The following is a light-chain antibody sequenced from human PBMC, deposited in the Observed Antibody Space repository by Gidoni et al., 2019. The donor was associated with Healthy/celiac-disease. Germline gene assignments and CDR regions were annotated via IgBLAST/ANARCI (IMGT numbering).Light chain of an antibody. CDR3: QQYGSSPWT. V-gene: IGKV3-20*01. CDR1: QSVSSSY. Sequence: IVLTQSPGTLSLSPGERATLSCRASQSVSSSYLAWYQQKPGQAPRLLIYGASSRATGIPDRFSGSGSGTDFTLTISRLEPEDCAVYYCQQYGSSPWTCXQXTKVEIK. J-gene: IGKJ1*01. CDR2: GAS.